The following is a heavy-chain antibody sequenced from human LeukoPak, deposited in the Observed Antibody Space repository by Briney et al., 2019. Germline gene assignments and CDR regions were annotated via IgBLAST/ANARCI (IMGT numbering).Heavy chain of an antibody. Sequence: GGSLRLSCAASGFTFSSYAMSWVRQAPGKGLEWVSSIGISSGYIFYTDSVRGRFTISRDHTTNSLYLQMNSLRAEDSAVYYCARGGPGGWHINYWGQGTLVTVSS. D-gene: IGHD6-19*01. CDR1: GFTFSSYA. V-gene: IGHV3-21*01. J-gene: IGHJ4*02. CDR2: IGISSGYI. CDR3: ARGGPGGWHINY.